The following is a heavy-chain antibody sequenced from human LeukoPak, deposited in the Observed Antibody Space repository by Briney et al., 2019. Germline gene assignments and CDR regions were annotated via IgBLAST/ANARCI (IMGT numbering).Heavy chain of an antibody. CDR3: ASSSSGWEQRAPFDY. V-gene: IGHV1-46*01. CDR1: GYTFTSYY. J-gene: IGHJ4*02. CDR2: INPSGGST. Sequence: ASVKVSCKASGYTFTSYYMHWVRQAPGQGLEWMGIINPSGGSTSYAQNFQGRVTMTRDTSTSTVYMELSSLRSEDTAVYYCASSSSGWEQRAPFDYWGQGTQVTVSS. D-gene: IGHD6-19*01.